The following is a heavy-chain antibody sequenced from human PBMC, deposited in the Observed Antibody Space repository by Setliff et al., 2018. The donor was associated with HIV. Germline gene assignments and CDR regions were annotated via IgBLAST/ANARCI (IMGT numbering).Heavy chain of an antibody. V-gene: IGHV4-4*07. J-gene: IGHJ5*02. CDR1: GGSFSSYH. CDR2: IYASGST. D-gene: IGHD3-16*01. Sequence: LSLTCTVSGGSFSSYHWSWIRHRAGKGLEWIGHIYASGSTKYNPSLESRVTMSVDTSKNQFSLKLSSVTAADTAVYYCARDDSVWGGNNWFETWGQGTLVTVSS. CDR3: ARDDSVWGGNNWFET.